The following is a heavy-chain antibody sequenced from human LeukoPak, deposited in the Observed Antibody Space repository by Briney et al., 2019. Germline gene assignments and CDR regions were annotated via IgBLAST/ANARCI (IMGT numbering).Heavy chain of an antibody. CDR2: IIPILGIA. CDR3: ARDSSSSSLTPGDYGMDV. Sequence: SVKVSCKASGGTFSSYAISWVRQAPGQGLEWMGRIIPILGIANYAQKFQGRVTITADKSTSTAYMELSSLRSEDTAVYYCARDSSSSSLTPGDYGMDVWGQGITVTVSS. D-gene: IGHD6-6*01. J-gene: IGHJ6*02. V-gene: IGHV1-69*04. CDR1: GGTFSSYA.